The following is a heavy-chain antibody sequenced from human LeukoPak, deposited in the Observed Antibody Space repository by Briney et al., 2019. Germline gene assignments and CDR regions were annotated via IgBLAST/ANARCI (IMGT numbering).Heavy chain of an antibody. Sequence: ASVKVSCKASGYTFTSYYMHWVRQAPGQGLEWMGIINPSGGSTSYAQKFQGRVTMTRDTSTSTVYMELSSLRSEDTAVYYCARAEISGSYYEDDAFDIWGQGQRSPSLQ. CDR2: INPSGGST. J-gene: IGHJ3*02. D-gene: IGHD1-26*01. V-gene: IGHV1-46*01. CDR1: GYTFTSYY. CDR3: ARAEISGSYYEDDAFDI.